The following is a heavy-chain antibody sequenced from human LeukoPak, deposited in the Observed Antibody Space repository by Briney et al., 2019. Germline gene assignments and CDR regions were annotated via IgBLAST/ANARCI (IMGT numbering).Heavy chain of an antibody. CDR1: GYSFTTYW. CDR3: ARHQGGMDV. J-gene: IGHJ6*02. CDR2: ISPGDFDT. Sequence: GESLKISCKASGYSFTTYWVAWVRQMPGKGLEWMGMISPGDFDTRYTPSFKGQVTISADKSISTAYLQWSNLKASDTAIYYCARHQGGMDVWGQGTTVTVSS. V-gene: IGHV5-51*01.